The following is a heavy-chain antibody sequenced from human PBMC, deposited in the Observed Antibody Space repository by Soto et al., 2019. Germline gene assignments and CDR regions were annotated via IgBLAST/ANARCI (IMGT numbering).Heavy chain of an antibody. CDR2: IYYSGST. D-gene: IGHD2-21*01. J-gene: IGHJ4*02. Sequence: SETLSLTCTVSGGSISSYYWSWIRQPPGKGLEWIGYIYYSGSTNYNPSLKSRVTISVDTSKNQFSLKLSSVTAADTAVYYCARDRIPPTGDYFAYWVQGTLVTVSS. V-gene: IGHV4-59*01. CDR1: GGSISSYY. CDR3: ARDRIPPTGDYFAY.